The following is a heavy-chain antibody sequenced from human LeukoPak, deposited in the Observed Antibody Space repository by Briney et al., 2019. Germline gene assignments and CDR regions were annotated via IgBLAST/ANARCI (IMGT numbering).Heavy chain of an antibody. D-gene: IGHD1-26*01. CDR2: ISGTGSTI. CDR3: ARDGSGSFYYYYYSMDV. Sequence: GGSLRLSCAASGFTFSSYDMNWVRQAPGRGLEWVSYISGTGSTIYYADSVKGRFTISRDNAKNSLYLQMNSLRAEDTAVYYCARDGSGSFYYYYYSMDVWGLGTTVTVSS. CDR1: GFTFSSYD. V-gene: IGHV3-48*01. J-gene: IGHJ6*02.